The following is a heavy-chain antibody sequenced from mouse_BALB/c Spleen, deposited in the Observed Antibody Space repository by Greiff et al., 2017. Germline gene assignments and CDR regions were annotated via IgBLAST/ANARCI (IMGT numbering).Heavy chain of an antibody. Sequence: EVQGVESGGGLVQPGGSMKLSCVASGFTFSNYWMNWVRQSPEKGLEWVAEIRLKSNNYATHYAESVKGRFTISRDDSKSSVYLQMNNLRAEDTGIYYCTRIYYYGSSYSYYAMDYWGQGTSVTVSS. D-gene: IGHD1-1*01. CDR2: IRLKSNNYAT. CDR3: TRIYYYGSSYSYYAMDY. J-gene: IGHJ4*01. V-gene: IGHV6-6*02. CDR1: GFTFSNYW.